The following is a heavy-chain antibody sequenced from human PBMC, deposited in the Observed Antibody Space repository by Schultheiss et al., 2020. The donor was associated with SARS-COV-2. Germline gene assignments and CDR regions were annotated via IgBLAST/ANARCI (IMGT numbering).Heavy chain of an antibody. D-gene: IGHD3-10*01. Sequence: GGSLRLSCAASGFTFSNAWMNWVRQAPGKGLEWVSAISGSGGSTYYADSVKGRFTISRDNSKNTLYLQMNSLRAEDTAVYYCAKVSTGYYYGSGSYCFDYWGQGTLVTVSS. J-gene: IGHJ4*02. CDR3: AKVSTGYYYGSGSYCFDY. CDR1: GFTFSNAW. CDR2: ISGSGGST. V-gene: IGHV3-23*01.